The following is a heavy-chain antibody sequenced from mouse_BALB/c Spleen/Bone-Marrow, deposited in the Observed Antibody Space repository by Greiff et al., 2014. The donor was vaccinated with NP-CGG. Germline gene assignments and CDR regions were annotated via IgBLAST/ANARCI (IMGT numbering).Heavy chain of an antibody. J-gene: IGHJ2*01. CDR1: GYSITSDYA. D-gene: IGHD1-1*01. V-gene: IGHV3-2*02. CDR3: ARRGYYGSSLDY. Sequence: EVKLEESGPGLVKPSQSLSLTCTVTGYSITSDYAWNWIRQFPGNKLEWMGYISYSGDTSYNPSLKSRISITRDTSKNQSFLQLNSVTTADPATYYCARRGYYGSSLDYWGQGTTLTVSS. CDR2: ISYSGDT.